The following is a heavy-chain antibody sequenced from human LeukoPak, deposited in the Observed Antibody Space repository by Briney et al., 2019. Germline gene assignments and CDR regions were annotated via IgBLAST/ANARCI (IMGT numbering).Heavy chain of an antibody. V-gene: IGHV1-2*02. CDR2: INPSSGVT. J-gene: IGHJ5*01. CDR3: ARDLSSQRSFDS. Sequence: GASVKVSCKASGYTFTDYYIHWVRQAPGQGLEWMGWINPSSGVTNYAQKFQGRVTMTRDTSITTAYMELSGLSSDDTAVYYCARDLSSQRSFDSWGQGTLVTVSS. CDR1: GYTFTDYY.